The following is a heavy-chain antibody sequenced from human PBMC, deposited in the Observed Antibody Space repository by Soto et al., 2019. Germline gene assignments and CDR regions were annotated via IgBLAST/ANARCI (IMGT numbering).Heavy chain of an antibody. Sequence: EVQLLESGGGLVQPGGSLRLSCAASGFTFSNYAMSWVRQAPGKGLEWVSAISGSGGSTYYADSVKGRFTISRDNSKNTLELQINSLRAEDTAVYYCAKLHDKSGYYERLCYWGHGTLVTVSS. D-gene: IGHD3-22*01. CDR2: ISGSGGST. CDR1: GFTFSNYA. J-gene: IGHJ4*01. V-gene: IGHV3-23*01. CDR3: AKLHDKSGYYERLCY.